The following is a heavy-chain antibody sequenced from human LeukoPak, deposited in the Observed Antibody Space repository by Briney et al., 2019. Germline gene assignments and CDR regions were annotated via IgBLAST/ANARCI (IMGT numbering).Heavy chain of an antibody. J-gene: IGHJ5*02. CDR1: GYTSTGYY. CDR3: ARSIPVRYDILDP. CDR2: INPNSGGT. V-gene: IGHV1-2*02. D-gene: IGHD3-9*01. Sequence: ASVKVSCKASGYTSTGYYMHWVRQAPGQGLEWMGWINPNSGGTNYAQKFQGRVTMTRDTSISTAYMELSRLRSDDTAVYYCARSIPVRYDILDPWGQGTLVTVSS.